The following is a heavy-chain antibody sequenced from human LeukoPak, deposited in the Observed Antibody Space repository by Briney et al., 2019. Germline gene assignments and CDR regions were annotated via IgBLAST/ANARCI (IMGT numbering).Heavy chain of an antibody. CDR3: ARDLRVVITGSFDS. V-gene: IGHV3-20*04. CDR2: INWNGDST. CDR1: GFSVDDYD. J-gene: IGHJ4*02. D-gene: IGHD3-22*01. Sequence: GGSLRLSCAASGFSVDDYDLTWVRQAPGKGLEWVSGINWNGDSTDYADAVKSRFTISRDNAKTSLYLQMNSLRAEETALYSCARDLRVVITGSFDSWGQGTLVTVSS.